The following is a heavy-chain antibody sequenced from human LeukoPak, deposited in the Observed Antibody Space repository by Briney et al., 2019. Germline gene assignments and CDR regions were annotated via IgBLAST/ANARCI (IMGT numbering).Heavy chain of an antibody. CDR2: VSYGGRRK. J-gene: IGHJ5*02. Sequence: PGGSLRCYCAGSGFTFNNYAMLWVRQGPGKGLVGVALVSYGGRRKYYAVSVKGRFTISRDNSKNTQYLQMHSLRGEDAAVYYCARGLDSSGWLNWLDPWGQGTLVTVPT. D-gene: IGHD6-13*01. V-gene: IGHV3-30*04. CDR1: GFTFNNYA. CDR3: ARGLDSSGWLNWLDP.